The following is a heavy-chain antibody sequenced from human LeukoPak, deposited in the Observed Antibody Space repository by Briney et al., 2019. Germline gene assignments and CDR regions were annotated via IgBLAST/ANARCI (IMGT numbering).Heavy chain of an antibody. D-gene: IGHD2-2*01. Sequence: GGSLRLSCEASGLTFNKYWMTWVRQAPGKGLEWVAVISYDGSNKYYADSVKGRFTISRDNSKNTLYLQMNSLRAEDTAVYYCARVMGRYCSSNSCYVDYWGQGTLVTVSS. J-gene: IGHJ4*02. V-gene: IGHV3-30*03. CDR2: ISYDGSNK. CDR3: ARVMGRYCSSNSCYVDY. CDR1: GLTFNKYW.